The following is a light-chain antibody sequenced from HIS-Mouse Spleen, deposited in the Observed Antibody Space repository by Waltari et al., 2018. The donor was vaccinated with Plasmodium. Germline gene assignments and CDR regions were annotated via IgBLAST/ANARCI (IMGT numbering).Light chain of an antibody. V-gene: IGKV1-33*01. J-gene: IGKJ2*01. CDR3: QQYDNLPYT. CDR2: DAS. Sequence: DIQMTQSPSSLSASVGDRVTITCQASQDISNYLNWYQQKPGKAPKLLIYDASKLETGVPSRFSGSGCVTDFTFTISSLQPEDIATYYCQQYDNLPYTFGQGTKLEIK. CDR1: QDISNY.